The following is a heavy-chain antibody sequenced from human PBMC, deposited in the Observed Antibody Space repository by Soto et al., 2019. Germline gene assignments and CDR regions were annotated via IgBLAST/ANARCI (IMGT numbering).Heavy chain of an antibody. CDR3: AKTVSIAVVAAPNFDS. D-gene: IGHD2-15*01. CDR2: ISLGGGST. V-gene: IGHV3-23*01. Sequence: PGGSLRLSCAAPGFTFSRFDMTWVRQAPGKGLQWVAGISLGGGSTYYTDSVKGRFTISRDNSENTLYLQMNSLRGEDTAVYYCAKTVSIAVVAAPNFDSWGQGTLVTVSS. CDR1: GFTFSRFD. J-gene: IGHJ4*02.